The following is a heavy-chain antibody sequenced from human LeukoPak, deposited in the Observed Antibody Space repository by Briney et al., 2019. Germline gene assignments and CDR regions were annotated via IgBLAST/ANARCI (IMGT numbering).Heavy chain of an antibody. V-gene: IGHV4-4*02. CDR2: IYHSGST. CDR1: GGSISSSNW. J-gene: IGHJ3*02. Sequence: PWETLSLTCAVSGGSISSSNWWSWVRPPPGKGLGWSGEIYHSGSTNYNPSLKSRVTISVDKSKNQFSLKLSSVTAADTAVYYCARDHRYSSGWLPETPHLSGEAFDIWGQGTMVTVSS. CDR3: ARDHRYSSGWLPETPHLSGEAFDI. D-gene: IGHD6-19*01.